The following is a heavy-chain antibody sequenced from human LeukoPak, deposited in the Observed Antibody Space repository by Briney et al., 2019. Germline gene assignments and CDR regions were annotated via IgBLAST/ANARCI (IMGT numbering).Heavy chain of an antibody. CDR3: ARDQGYCSSTSCWSWFDP. V-gene: IGHV3-30*04. Sequence: PGRSLRLSCAASGFTFSSYAMHWVRQAPGKGLEWVAVLSYDGSNKYYADSVKGRFTISRDNYKNTLYLQMNSLRAEDTAVYYCARDQGYCSSTSCWSWFDPWGQGTLVTVSS. D-gene: IGHD2-2*01. J-gene: IGHJ5*02. CDR2: LSYDGSNK. CDR1: GFTFSSYA.